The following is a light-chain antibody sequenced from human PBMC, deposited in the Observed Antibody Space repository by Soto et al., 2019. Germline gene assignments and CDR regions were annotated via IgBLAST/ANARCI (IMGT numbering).Light chain of an antibody. J-gene: IGKJ2*01. V-gene: IGKV1-39*01. Sequence: DIQMTQSPSSLSASIGDRVTITCRASQSVTSYLNWYQQKPGKAPTLLIYAASSLHSGVPSRFRGGGSGTDFTLTISSLQPEDFATYYCKQSYSTHYTFAQGTKLEIK. CDR1: QSVTSY. CDR2: AAS. CDR3: KQSYSTHYT.